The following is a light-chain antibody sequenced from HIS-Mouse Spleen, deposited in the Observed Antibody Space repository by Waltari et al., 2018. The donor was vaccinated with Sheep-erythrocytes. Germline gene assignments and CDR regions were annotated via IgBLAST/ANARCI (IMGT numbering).Light chain of an antibody. V-gene: IGKV3-11*01. CDR1: QSVSSY. CDR3: QQRSNWPPG. CDR2: DAS. J-gene: IGKJ5*01. Sequence: EIVLTQSPATLSLSPGARATLSCRASQSVSSYLAWYQQKPGQAPRLLIYDASNRATGIPARFSGSGSGTDFTLTISSLEPEDFAVYYCQQRSNWPPGLGQGTRLEIK.